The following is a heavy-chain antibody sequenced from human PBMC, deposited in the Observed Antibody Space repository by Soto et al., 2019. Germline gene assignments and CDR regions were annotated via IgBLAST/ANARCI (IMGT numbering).Heavy chain of an antibody. V-gene: IGHV1-3*01. CDR1: GYTFTSYA. CDR3: ASSGTGGVFDY. J-gene: IGHJ4*02. Sequence: QVQLVQSGAEVKKPGASVKVSCKASGYTFTSYAMHWVRQAPGQRREWMGWINAGNGNTKYSQKFQGSVTITRDTSARTAYMELSSLRSEDTAVYYCASSGTGGVFDYWGQGTLVTVSS. CDR2: INAGNGNT. D-gene: IGHD1-1*01.